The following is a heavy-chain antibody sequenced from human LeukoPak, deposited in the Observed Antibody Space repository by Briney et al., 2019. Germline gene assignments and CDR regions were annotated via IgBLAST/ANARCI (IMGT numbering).Heavy chain of an antibody. CDR1: GYTFTSYY. CDR3: ARSNTYYDFWSGLSDYMDV. D-gene: IGHD3-3*01. Sequence: PVASVKVSCKASGYTFTSYYIHWVRQAPGQGLEWMGIINPSGGTTSYAQKFQGRVTMTRDTSTTTVYMELSSLRSEDTAVYYCARSNTYYDFWSGLSDYMDVWGKGATVTVSS. CDR2: INPSGGTT. J-gene: IGHJ6*03. V-gene: IGHV1-46*01.